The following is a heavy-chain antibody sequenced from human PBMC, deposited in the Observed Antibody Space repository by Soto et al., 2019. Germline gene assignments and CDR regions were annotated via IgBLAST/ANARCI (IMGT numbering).Heavy chain of an antibody. D-gene: IGHD3-10*01. V-gene: IGHV1-8*01. J-gene: IGHJ5*02. CDR3: ARGPIYGSGSYLSDP. Sequence: QVQLVQSGAEVKKPGASVKVSCKASGYTFTSFDINWVRQATGQGLEWVGWMNPNSGNTGYAQKFQGRVTMTRNTSISTADMELSSLRSEDTAVYHCARGPIYGSGSYLSDPWGQGTLVTVSS. CDR1: GYTFTSFD. CDR2: MNPNSGNT.